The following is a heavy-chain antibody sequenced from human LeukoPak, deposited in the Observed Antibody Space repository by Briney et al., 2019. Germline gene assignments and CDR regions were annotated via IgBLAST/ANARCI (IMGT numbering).Heavy chain of an antibody. D-gene: IGHD3-3*01. CDR1: RGTFSSYD. J-gene: IGHJ4*02. Sequence: SVNVSFKASRGTFSSYDLRWVRQPRGRGREWMGGILPIYGTANYAQKFQGRVTITADKSTSTAYMELSSLRSEDTAVYYCAREREVTSLGVGTFDYWGQGNRVTVSS. CDR2: ILPIYGTA. V-gene: IGHV1-69*06. CDR3: AREREVTSLGVGTFDY.